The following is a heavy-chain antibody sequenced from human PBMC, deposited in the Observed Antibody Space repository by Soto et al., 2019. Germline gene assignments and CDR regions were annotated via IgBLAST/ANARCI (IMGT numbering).Heavy chain of an antibody. J-gene: IGHJ6*03. Sequence: QVQLVQSGAAVKKPGASVKVSCKASGYTFTSSGISWVRQAPGQGLEWMGWISAYNGNTNYAQKLQGRVTMTTDTSTSTAYMELRSLRSDDTAVYYCARDIDYGDDTYYYYYMDVWGKGTTVTVSS. CDR1: GYTFTSSG. D-gene: IGHD4-17*01. CDR3: ARDIDYGDDTYYYYYMDV. V-gene: IGHV1-18*01. CDR2: ISAYNGNT.